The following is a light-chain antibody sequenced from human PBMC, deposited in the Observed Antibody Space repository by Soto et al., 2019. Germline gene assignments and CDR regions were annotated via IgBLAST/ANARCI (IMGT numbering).Light chain of an antibody. CDR2: EDN. CDR1: SGSIASNY. Sequence: NFMLTQPHSVSESPGKTVTISCTGSSGSIASNYVQWYQQRPGSAPTTVIYEDNQRPSGVPDRFSGSIDSSSNSASLTISGLKTEDEADYYCQSYXXXXXXXXFGGXT. CDR3: QSYXXXXXXXX. V-gene: IGLV6-57*02. J-gene: IGLJ2*01.